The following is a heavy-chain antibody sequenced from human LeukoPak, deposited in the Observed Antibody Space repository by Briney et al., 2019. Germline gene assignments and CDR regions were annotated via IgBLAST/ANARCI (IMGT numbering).Heavy chain of an antibody. CDR3: AKDMGFWSGYYYYGMDV. CDR2: ISYDGGNK. D-gene: IGHD3-3*01. V-gene: IGHV3-30*18. J-gene: IGHJ6*02. CDR1: GFTFSSYG. Sequence: GGSLRLSCAASGFTFSSYGMHWVRQAPGKGLEWVAVISYDGGNKYYADSVKGRFTISRDNSKNTLYLQMNSLRAEDTAVYYCAKDMGFWSGYYYYGMDVWGQGTTVTVSS.